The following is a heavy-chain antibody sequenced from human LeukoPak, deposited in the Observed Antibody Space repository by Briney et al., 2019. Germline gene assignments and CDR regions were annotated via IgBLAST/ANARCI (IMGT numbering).Heavy chain of an antibody. CDR1: GFTFSTYS. D-gene: IGHD1-26*01. J-gene: IGHJ6*03. CDR2: ITSSSSYI. CDR3: ARDPYSGSYGPYYYYYMDV. V-gene: IGHV3-21*06. Sequence: GGSLRLSCAASGFTFSTYSRNWVRQAPGKGPEWVSSITSSSSYIYYADSVKGRFTISRDNAKNSLYLQMDSLRVEDTAVYYCARDPYSGSYGPYYYYYMDVWGKGTTVTISS.